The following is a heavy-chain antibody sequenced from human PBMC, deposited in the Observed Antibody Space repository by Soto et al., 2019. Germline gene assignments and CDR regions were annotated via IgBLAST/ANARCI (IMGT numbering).Heavy chain of an antibody. Sequence: GGSLRLSCAASGFTFSDYYMSWIRQAPGRGLEWVSYISSSGSTIYYADSVKGRFTISRDNAKNSLYLQMNSLRAEDTAVYYCARDKEGSGYYYDSSGYAYDAFDIWGQGTMVTVSS. V-gene: IGHV3-11*01. CDR1: GFTFSDYY. CDR3: ARDKEGSGYYYDSSGYAYDAFDI. J-gene: IGHJ3*02. CDR2: ISSSGSTI. D-gene: IGHD3-22*01.